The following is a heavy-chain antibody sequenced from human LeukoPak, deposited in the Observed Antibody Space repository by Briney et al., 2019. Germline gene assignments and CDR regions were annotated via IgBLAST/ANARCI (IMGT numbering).Heavy chain of an antibody. J-gene: IGHJ4*02. CDR3: AKDEGTSGGGLAS. CDR2: MYTGGTT. D-gene: IGHD3-16*01. Sequence: GGSLRLSCAASGFTVSGTHMSWVRQAPGKGLEWVSAMYTGGTTYYADSVTGRFTISRDNSKNTLYLHMNSLRAEDTAVYYCAKDEGTSGGGLASWGQGTLVSVSS. V-gene: IGHV3-53*01. CDR1: GFTVSGTH.